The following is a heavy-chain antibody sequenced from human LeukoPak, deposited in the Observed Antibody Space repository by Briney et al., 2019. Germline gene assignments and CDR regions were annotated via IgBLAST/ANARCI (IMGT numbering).Heavy chain of an antibody. D-gene: IGHD6-13*01. V-gene: IGHV3-30*04. CDR2: ISYDGSNK. J-gene: IGHJ4*02. CDR1: GFTFSSYA. Sequence: GGSLRLSCAASGFTFSSYAMHWVRQAPGKGLEWVAVISYDGSNKYYADSVKGRFTISRDNSKNTLYLQMNSLRAEDTAVYYCARDLRQYSSSWYVIDYWGQGTLATVSS. CDR3: ARDLRQYSSSWYVIDY.